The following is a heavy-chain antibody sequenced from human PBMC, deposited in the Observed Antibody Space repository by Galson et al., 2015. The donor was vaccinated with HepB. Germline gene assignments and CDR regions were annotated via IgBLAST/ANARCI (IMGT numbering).Heavy chain of an antibody. Sequence: SVKVSCKASGYTLTELSMHWVRQAPGKGLEWMGGFDPEDGETIYAQKFQGRVTMTEDTSTDTAYMELSSLRSEDTAVYYCARVSGRIGYCSSTSCHFGYYYYGMDVWGQGTTVTVSS. CDR2: FDPEDGET. V-gene: IGHV1-24*01. J-gene: IGHJ6*02. CDR1: GYTLTELS. CDR3: ARVSGRIGYCSSTSCHFGYYYYGMDV. D-gene: IGHD2-2*01.